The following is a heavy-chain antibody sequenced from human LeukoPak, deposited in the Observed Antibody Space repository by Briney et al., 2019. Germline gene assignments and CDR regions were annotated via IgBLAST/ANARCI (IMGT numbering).Heavy chain of an antibody. D-gene: IGHD5-12*01. J-gene: IGHJ4*02. V-gene: IGHV3-21*01. CDR3: ARIFLTYSGYDLNFFDS. CDR2: ITSLGTYT. CDR1: GFSFTNYS. Sequence: GGSLRLSCAASGFSFTNYSMNWLRQAPGKGLKWVSSITSLGTYTYYADSVKGRFTISRDNANNSLYLQMNSLRGEDTAVYYCARIFLTYSGYDLNFFDSWGQGALVTVSP.